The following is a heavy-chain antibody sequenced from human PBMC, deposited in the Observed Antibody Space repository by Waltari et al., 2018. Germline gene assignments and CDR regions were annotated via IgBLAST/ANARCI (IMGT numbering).Heavy chain of an antibody. CDR3: AGVSYDSSGYYVDY. D-gene: IGHD3-22*01. J-gene: IGHJ4*02. V-gene: IGHV1-69*01. CDR1: GGTFSSYA. CDR2: INRSCGTA. Sequence: QVQLVQSGAEVKKPGSSVKVSCKASGGTFSSYAISWVRQATGQGLEWGGGINRSCGTANYGPKIQGRVTITADESTSTAYMELSSLRSEDTAVYYCAGVSYDSSGYYVDYWGQGTLVIVSS.